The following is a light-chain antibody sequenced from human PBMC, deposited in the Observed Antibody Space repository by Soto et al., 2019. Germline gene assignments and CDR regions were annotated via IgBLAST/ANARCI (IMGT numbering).Light chain of an antibody. V-gene: IGKV1-16*01. CDR1: QDISNY. CDR3: QHYKTYSRT. CDR2: AAS. Sequence: DIQMTQSPSSLSASVGDRVSIACLSSQDISNYLNWYQQKPGKAPKLLIYAASTLQSGVPSRFSGSGSGTEFTLTISSLQPDDFATYYCQHYKTYSRTFGQGTKVDIK. J-gene: IGKJ1*01.